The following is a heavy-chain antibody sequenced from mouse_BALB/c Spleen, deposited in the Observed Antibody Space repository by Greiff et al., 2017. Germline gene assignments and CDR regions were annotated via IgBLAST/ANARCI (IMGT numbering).Heavy chain of an antibody. CDR2: IRNKANGYTT. Sequence: EVKVVESGGGLVQPGGSLRLSCATSGFTFTDYYMSWVRQPPGKALEWLGFIRNKANGYTTEYSASVKGRFTISRDNSQSILYLQMNTLRAEDSATYYCARGSSYAYWGQGTLVTVSA. CDR1: GFTFTDYY. V-gene: IGHV7-3*02. J-gene: IGHJ3*01. CDR3: ARGSSYAY. D-gene: IGHD1-1*01.